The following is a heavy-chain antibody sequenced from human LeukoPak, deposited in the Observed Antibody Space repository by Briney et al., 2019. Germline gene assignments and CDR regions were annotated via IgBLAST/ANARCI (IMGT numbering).Heavy chain of an antibody. CDR3: ARRAVAAFGPWFDP. J-gene: IGHJ5*02. CDR2: INPNSGAT. D-gene: IGHD6-19*01. V-gene: IGHV1-2*02. Sequence: AASVKVSCKASGYTFTDCYIHWIRQAPGQGLEWMGWINPNSGATNYARKFQGRDTMTRDTSISTAYVELNSLRFDDSAVYYCARRAVAAFGPWFDPWGQGALVTVSS. CDR1: GYTFTDCY.